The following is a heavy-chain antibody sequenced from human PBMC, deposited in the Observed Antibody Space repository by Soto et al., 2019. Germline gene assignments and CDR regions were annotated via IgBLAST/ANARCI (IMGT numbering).Heavy chain of an antibody. CDR3: ARDSLAAAGYYYYYGMDV. CDR1: GFTFSSYW. Sequence: GGSLRLSCAASGFTFSSYWMSWVRQAPGKGLEWVANIKQDGSEKYYVDSVKGRFTISRDNAKNSLYLQMNSLRAEDTAVYYCARDSLAAAGYYYYYGMDVWGQGTTVTVSS. D-gene: IGHD6-13*01. J-gene: IGHJ6*02. CDR2: IKQDGSEK. V-gene: IGHV3-7*01.